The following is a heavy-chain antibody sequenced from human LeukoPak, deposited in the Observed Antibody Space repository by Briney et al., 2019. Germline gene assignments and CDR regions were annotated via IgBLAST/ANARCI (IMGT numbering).Heavy chain of an antibody. CDR2: ISYDGTDK. D-gene: IGHD6-13*01. CDR3: AKSLSGWWTPGLDY. CDR1: GFIFSSYG. V-gene: IGHV3-30*18. Sequence: GGSLRLSCAASGFIFSSYGINWVRQAPGKGLEWVAVISYDGTDKYYTDSVKGRFTISRDRSTNTVSLEMNSLRPEDTAVYYCAKSLSGWWTPGLDYLGQGTLVTVSS. J-gene: IGHJ4*02.